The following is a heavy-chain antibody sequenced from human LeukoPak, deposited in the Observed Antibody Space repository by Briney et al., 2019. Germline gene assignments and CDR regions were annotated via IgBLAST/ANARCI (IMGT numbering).Heavy chain of an antibody. CDR3: AKDSAAGPYYFDY. CDR2: IRYDGSSE. D-gene: IGHD6-13*01. Sequence: GGSLRLSCAASGFTFSSCGMYWVRQAPGKGLQWVAFIRYDGSSEYYADSVKGRFTISRDNSKNTLYLQMNSLRAEDTAVYYCAKDSAAGPYYFDYWGQGTLVTVSS. V-gene: IGHV3-30*02. J-gene: IGHJ4*02. CDR1: GFTFSSCG.